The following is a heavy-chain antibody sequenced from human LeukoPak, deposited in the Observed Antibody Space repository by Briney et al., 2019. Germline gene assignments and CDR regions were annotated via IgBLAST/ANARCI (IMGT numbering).Heavy chain of an antibody. Sequence: SAETLTLSCTVSGGPISRYCWSWIRQPPGKGLEWIGYIYYSGGTNYNPSLKSRVTISVDTSKNQFSLKLSSVTAADTAVYYCARRGFSNSGSYWAPSMAWGQGTLVTVSS. CDR1: GGPISRYC. CDR2: IYYSGGT. D-gene: IGHD1-26*01. CDR3: ARRGFSNSGSYWAPSMA. J-gene: IGHJ5*02. V-gene: IGHV4-59*08.